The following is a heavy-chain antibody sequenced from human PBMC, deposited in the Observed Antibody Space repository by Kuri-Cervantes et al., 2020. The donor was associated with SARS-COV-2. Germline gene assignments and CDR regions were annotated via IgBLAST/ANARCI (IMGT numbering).Heavy chain of an antibody. CDR3: ARGARDIVVVPAAKDWFDP. V-gene: IGHV3-23*01. J-gene: IGHJ5*02. CDR1: GFTFNTYA. CDR2: ISGRGGST. Sequence: GGSLRLSCAASGFTFNTYAMSWVRQAPGKGLEWVSGISGRGGSTYYADSGKGRFTISRDNSNNTLYLQMNSLRAEDTAVYYCARGARDIVVVPAAKDWFDPWGQGTVVTVSS. D-gene: IGHD2-2*01.